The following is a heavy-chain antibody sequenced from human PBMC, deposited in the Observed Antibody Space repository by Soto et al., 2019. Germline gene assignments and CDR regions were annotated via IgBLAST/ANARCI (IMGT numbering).Heavy chain of an antibody. Sequence: GCLRLSCAASGFTFSSYGMHWVRQAPGKGLEWVAVISYDGSNKYYADSVKGRFTISRDNSKNTLYLQMNSLRAEDTAVYYCAKEKSDYYDSSEDWFDPWGQGTLVTVSS. V-gene: IGHV3-30*18. J-gene: IGHJ5*02. CDR2: ISYDGSNK. CDR1: GFTFSSYG. D-gene: IGHD3-22*01. CDR3: AKEKSDYYDSSEDWFDP.